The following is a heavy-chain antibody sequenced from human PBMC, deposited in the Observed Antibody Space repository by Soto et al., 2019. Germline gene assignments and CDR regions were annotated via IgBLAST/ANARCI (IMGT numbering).Heavy chain of an antibody. CDR3: ARHHYDFWSGFPPDFYY. V-gene: IGHV4-59*08. Sequence: SETLSLTCTVSGGSISSYYWSWIRQPPGKGLEWIGYIYYSGSTNYNPSLKSRVTISVDTSKKQFSLKLSSVTAADTAVYYCARHHYDFWSGFPPDFYYWGQGTLVTVSS. CDR1: GGSISSYY. CDR2: IYYSGST. J-gene: IGHJ4*02. D-gene: IGHD3-3*01.